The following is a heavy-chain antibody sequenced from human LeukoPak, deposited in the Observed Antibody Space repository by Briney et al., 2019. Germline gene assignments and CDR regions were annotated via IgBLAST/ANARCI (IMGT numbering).Heavy chain of an antibody. V-gene: IGHV4-59*08. CDR3: ARHRAYSSSSPFDY. CDR1: GGSISSLY. D-gene: IGHD6-6*01. J-gene: IGHJ4*02. CDR2: IYYTGST. Sequence: SETLSLTCSVSGGSISSLYWSWIRQPPGKGLEWIGYIYYTGSTNYNPSLKSRVTMFVDMSKNQFSLRLSSVTAANTAVYYCARHRAYSSSSPFDYWGQGTLVTVSS.